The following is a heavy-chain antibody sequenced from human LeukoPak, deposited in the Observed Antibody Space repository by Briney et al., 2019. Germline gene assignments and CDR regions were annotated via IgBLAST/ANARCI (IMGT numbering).Heavy chain of an antibody. D-gene: IGHD3/OR15-3a*01. V-gene: IGHV4-39*01. J-gene: IGHJ4*02. CDR3: ARQTGSGLFILP. Sequence: SETLSLTCTVSGVSISSSNSYWGWIRQPPGKGLKWIGSIYYSGNTYYNASLKSQVSISIDTSKNQFSLKLTSVTAADTAVYYCARQTGSGLFILPGGQGTLVTVSS. CDR1: GVSISSSNSY. CDR2: IYYSGNT.